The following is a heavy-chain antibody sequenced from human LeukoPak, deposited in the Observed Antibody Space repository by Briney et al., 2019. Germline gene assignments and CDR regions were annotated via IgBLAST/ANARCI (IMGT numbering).Heavy chain of an antibody. CDR1: GGSFSGYY. CDR2: INHSGST. J-gene: IGHJ4*02. D-gene: IGHD6-19*01. Sequence: SETLSLTCAVYGGSFSGYYWSWIRQPPGKGLEWIGEINHSGSTNYNPSLKSRVTISVDTSKNQFSLKLSSVTAADMAVYYCARGQTNSSGWYYFDYWGQGTLVTASS. V-gene: IGHV4-34*01. CDR3: ARGQTNSSGWYYFDY.